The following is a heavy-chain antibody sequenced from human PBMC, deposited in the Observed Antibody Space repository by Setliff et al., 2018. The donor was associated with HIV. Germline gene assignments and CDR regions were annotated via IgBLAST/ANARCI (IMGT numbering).Heavy chain of an antibody. D-gene: IGHD2-15*01. CDR1: GGSISSISYY. V-gene: IGHV4-39*01. J-gene: IGHJ4*02. CDR3: ARHPPYCSGGSCYRGRGYYFDY. Sequence: ETLSLTCTVSGGSISSISYYWGWIRQPPGKGLEWIGSIYYSGSTYYNPSLKSRVTISVDTSKNQFSLKLNSVTAADTAMYYCARHPPYCSGGSCYRGRGYYFDYGGQGTLVTVSS. CDR2: IYYSGST.